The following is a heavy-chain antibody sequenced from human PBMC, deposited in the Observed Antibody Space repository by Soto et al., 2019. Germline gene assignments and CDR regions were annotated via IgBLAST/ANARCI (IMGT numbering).Heavy chain of an antibody. Sequence: GGSLRLSCAASGFTFSSYAMSWVRQAPGKGLEWVGRIKSKTDGGTTDYAAPVKGRFTISRDDSKNTLYLQMNSLKTEDTAVYYCTTDLSRSSGYYSDYWGQGTLVTVSS. CDR1: GFTFSSYA. J-gene: IGHJ4*02. V-gene: IGHV3-15*01. D-gene: IGHD3-22*01. CDR3: TTDLSRSSGYYSDY. CDR2: IKSKTDGGTT.